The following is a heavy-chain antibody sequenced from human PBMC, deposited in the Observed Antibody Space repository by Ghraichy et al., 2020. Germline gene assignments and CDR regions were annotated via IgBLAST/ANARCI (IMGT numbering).Heavy chain of an antibody. D-gene: IGHD2-15*01. J-gene: IGHJ6*02. CDR3: TTDPAPEIVVDYYYYGMDV. CDR1: GFTFSNAW. V-gene: IGHV3-15*07. CDR2: IKSKTDGGTT. Sequence: GGSLRLSCAASGFTFSNAWMNWVRQAPGKGLEWVGRIKSKTDGGTTDYAAPVKGRFTISRDDSKNTLYLQMNSLKTEDTAVYYCTTDPAPEIVVDYYYYGMDVWGQGTTVTVSS.